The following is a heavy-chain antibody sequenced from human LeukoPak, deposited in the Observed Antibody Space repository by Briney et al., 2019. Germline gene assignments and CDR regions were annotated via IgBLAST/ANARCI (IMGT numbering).Heavy chain of an antibody. Sequence: GGSLRLSCAASGFTFSSYWMHWVRQAPGKGLVWVSRINSYGGNTFYADSVKGRFTISRDNAKNSLYLQMNSLRAEDTALYYCARDFRVGAITNPFDYWGQGTLVTVSS. CDR1: GFTFSSYW. CDR2: INSYGGNT. J-gene: IGHJ4*02. CDR3: ARDFRVGAITNPFDY. D-gene: IGHD1-26*01. V-gene: IGHV3-74*01.